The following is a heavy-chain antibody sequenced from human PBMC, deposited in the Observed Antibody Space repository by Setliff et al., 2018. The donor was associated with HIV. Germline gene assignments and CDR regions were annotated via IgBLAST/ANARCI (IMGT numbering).Heavy chain of an antibody. CDR2: ISPSGTYI. Sequence: GGSLRLSCAASEFTFSSYAMNWVRQAPGKGLEWVSFISPSGTYIHYADSLKGRFTISRDNAKNTVFLQIKSPRAEDTALYYCARSEGIAVAHDPKNYYYYGLDVWGQGTTVTVSS. CDR3: ARSEGIAVAHDPKNYYYYGLDV. CDR1: EFTFSSYA. J-gene: IGHJ6*02. V-gene: IGHV3-21*04. D-gene: IGHD6-19*01.